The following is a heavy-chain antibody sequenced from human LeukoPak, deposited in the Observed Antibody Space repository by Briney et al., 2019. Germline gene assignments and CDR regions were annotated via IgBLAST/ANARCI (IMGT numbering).Heavy chain of an antibody. Sequence: GESLKISCKGSGYSFTSFWIGWVRQMPGKGLEWMGIIYPGDSDTRYSPSFQGQVTISADRSISTAYLQWSSLKASDTAIYYCTRRNPLTDAFDIWGQGTMVTVSS. J-gene: IGHJ3*02. CDR1: GYSFTSFW. CDR2: IYPGDSDT. V-gene: IGHV5-51*01. D-gene: IGHD3-9*01. CDR3: TRRNPLTDAFDI.